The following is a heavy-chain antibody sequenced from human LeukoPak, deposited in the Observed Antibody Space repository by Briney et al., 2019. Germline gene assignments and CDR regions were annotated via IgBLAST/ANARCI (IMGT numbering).Heavy chain of an antibody. CDR1: GGSISSGDYY. V-gene: IGHV4-30-4*01. Sequence: PSETLSLTCTVSGGSISSGDYYWSWIRQPPGKGLEWIGYIHYSGSTYYNPSLKSRVTISVDTSKNQFSLKLSSVTAADTAVYYCAQTNWGTHAFDIWGQGTMVTVSS. CDR2: IHYSGST. CDR3: AQTNWGTHAFDI. J-gene: IGHJ3*02. D-gene: IGHD7-27*01.